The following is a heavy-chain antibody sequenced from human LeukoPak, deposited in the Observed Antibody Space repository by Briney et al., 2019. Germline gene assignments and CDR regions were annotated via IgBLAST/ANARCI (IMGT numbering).Heavy chain of an antibody. V-gene: IGHV3-23*01. CDR2: ISGSGGST. J-gene: IGHJ4*02. D-gene: IGHD3-10*01. CDR3: AKNGRRFGPNDY. Sequence: GGTLRLSCAASGFTFSSYGMSWVRQAPGKGLEWVSAISGSGGSTYYADSVKGRFTISRDNSKNTLYLQMNSLRAEDTAVYYCAKNGRRFGPNDYWGQGTLVTVSS. CDR1: GFTFSSYG.